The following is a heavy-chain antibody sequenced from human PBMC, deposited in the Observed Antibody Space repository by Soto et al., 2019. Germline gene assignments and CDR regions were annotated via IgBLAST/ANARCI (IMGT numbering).Heavy chain of an antibody. D-gene: IGHD6-13*01. CDR2: ISSSSSYT. Sequence: GSLRLSCAASGFTFSDYYMSWIRQAPGKGLEWVSYISSSSSYTNYADSVKGRFTISRDNAKNSLYLQMNSLRAEDTAVYYCARGAPSYSSSWFDGWFDPWGQGTLVTVSS. V-gene: IGHV3-11*06. CDR3: ARGAPSYSSSWFDGWFDP. J-gene: IGHJ5*02. CDR1: GFTFSDYY.